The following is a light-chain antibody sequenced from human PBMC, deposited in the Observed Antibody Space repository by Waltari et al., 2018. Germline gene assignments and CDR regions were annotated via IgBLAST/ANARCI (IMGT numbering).Light chain of an antibody. CDR2: KAS. CDR1: QSISSW. J-gene: IGKJ4*01. V-gene: IGKV1-5*03. Sequence: DIQMTQSPFTLSASVGDRVTITCRASQSISSWLAWYQQKPGKAPKLLIYKASTLESGVPSRFSGSGSGTEFTLTISSLQPDDFATYYCQQYHSYSLTFGGGTKVEIK. CDR3: QQYHSYSLT.